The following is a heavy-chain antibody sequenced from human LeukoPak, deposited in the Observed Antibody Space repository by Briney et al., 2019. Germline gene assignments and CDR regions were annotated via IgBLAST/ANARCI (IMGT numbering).Heavy chain of an antibody. Sequence: GRSLRLSCAASGFTFSSYGMHWVRQAPGKGLEWVAVISYDGSNKYYADSVKGRFTISRDNPKNTLYLQMNSLRAEDTAVYYCAKVRNIVLMVYALDYWGQGTLVTVSS. CDR2: ISYDGSNK. D-gene: IGHD2-8*01. J-gene: IGHJ4*02. CDR1: GFTFSSYG. V-gene: IGHV3-30*18. CDR3: AKVRNIVLMVYALDY.